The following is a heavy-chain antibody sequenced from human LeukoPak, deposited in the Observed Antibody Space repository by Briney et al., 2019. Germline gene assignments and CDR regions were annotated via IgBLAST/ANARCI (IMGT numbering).Heavy chain of an antibody. CDR3: AKVSWIQLWLFDY. J-gene: IGHJ4*02. V-gene: IGHV3-23*01. Sequence: LSGGSLRLSCAASGFTFSSYAMSWVRQAPGKGLEWVSAISGSGGSTYYADSVKGRFTISRDNSKNTLYLQMNSLRAEDTAVYYCAKVSWIQLWLFDYWGQGTLVTVSS. D-gene: IGHD5-18*01. CDR1: GFTFSSYA. CDR2: ISGSGGST.